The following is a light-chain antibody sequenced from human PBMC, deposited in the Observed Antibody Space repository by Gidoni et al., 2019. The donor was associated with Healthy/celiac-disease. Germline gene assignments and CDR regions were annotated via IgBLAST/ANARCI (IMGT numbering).Light chain of an antibody. CDR2: DAS. CDR1: QSVSRY. CDR3: QQRSNWPPGLT. V-gene: IGKV3-11*01. Sequence: EIVLTQSPATLSLSPGERATLSCRASQSVSRYLAWYQQKPGQAPRLLIYDASNRATGIPARFSGSGSGTDFTLTISSLEPEAFAVYYCQQRSNWPPGLTFXGXTKVESK. J-gene: IGKJ4*01.